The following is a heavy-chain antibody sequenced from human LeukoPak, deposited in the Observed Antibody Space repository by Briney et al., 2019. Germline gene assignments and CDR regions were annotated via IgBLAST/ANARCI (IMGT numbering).Heavy chain of an antibody. Sequence: PSETLSLTCAVSGGSISSNSYYWGWIRQPPGKGLEWIGSIYYSGSTYYNPSLKSRVTISVDTSKNQFSLNLNSVTSADTAIFYCARRRIAVAGSFAFDFWGQGTIVTVSS. V-gene: IGHV4-39*01. CDR1: GGSISSNSYY. D-gene: IGHD6-19*01. CDR3: ARRRIAVAGSFAFDF. CDR2: IYYSGST. J-gene: IGHJ3*01.